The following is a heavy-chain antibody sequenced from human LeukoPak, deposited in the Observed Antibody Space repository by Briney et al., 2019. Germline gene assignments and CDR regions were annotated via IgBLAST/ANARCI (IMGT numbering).Heavy chain of an antibody. J-gene: IGHJ4*02. V-gene: IGHV3-11*04. CDR1: GFTFSDYY. D-gene: IGHD1-7*01. Sequence: PGGSLRLTCAASGFTFSDYYMSWIRQAPGKGLEWVSYISSSGSTIYYADSVKGRFSISRDNAKNSLYLQMNSLRAEDTAVYYCARDLLGWELHYFDYWGQGTLVTVSS. CDR2: ISSSGSTI. CDR3: ARDLLGWELHYFDY.